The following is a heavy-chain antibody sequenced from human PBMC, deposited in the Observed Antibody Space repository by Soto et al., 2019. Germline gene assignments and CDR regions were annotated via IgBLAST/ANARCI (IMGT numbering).Heavy chain of an antibody. J-gene: IGHJ6*02. V-gene: IGHV3-74*01. CDR1: GFTFSSYW. D-gene: IGHD4-17*01. CDR3: ARVRYGDYLNYYYGMDV. CDR2: INSDGSST. Sequence: PGGSLRLSCAASGFTFSSYWMHWVRQAPGKGLVWVSRINSDGSSTSYADSVKGRFTISRDNAKNTLYLQMNSLRAEDTAVYYCARVRYGDYLNYYYGMDVWGQGTTVTVSS.